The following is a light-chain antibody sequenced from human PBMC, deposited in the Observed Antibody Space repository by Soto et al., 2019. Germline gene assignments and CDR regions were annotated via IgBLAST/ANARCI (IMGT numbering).Light chain of an antibody. CDR3: QQYNNWPPWT. Sequence: EIVMTQSPATLSVSPGERATLSCRASQSVSNNLAWYQQKAGQAPRLLIYGASTRATGIPARFSGSGSGTEFTLNLSRLQVEGFAVYLLQQYNNWPPWTFGQGNKVEIK. V-gene: IGKV3-15*01. J-gene: IGKJ1*01. CDR1: QSVSNN. CDR2: GAS.